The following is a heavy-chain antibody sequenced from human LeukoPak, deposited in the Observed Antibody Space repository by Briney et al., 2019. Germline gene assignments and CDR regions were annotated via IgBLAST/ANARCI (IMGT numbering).Heavy chain of an antibody. CDR2: IHYSGST. D-gene: IGHD2/OR15-2a*01. CDR1: GDSISSGDHY. Sequence: PSETLSLTCTVSGDSISSGDHYWSWIRQPPGKGLEWIGYIHYSGSTYYNPSLKSRLIMSVDMSKNQFSLSLNSLTAADSAVYYCARAGAKKNSWYFFNYWGREPLVTVSS. CDR3: ARAGAKKNSWYFFNY. J-gene: IGHJ4*02. V-gene: IGHV4-30-4*01.